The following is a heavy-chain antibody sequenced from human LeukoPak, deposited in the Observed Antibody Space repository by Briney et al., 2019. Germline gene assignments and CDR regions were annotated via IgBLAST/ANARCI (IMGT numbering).Heavy chain of an antibody. CDR2: IYYSGSA. V-gene: IGHV4-39*01. Sequence: SETLSLTCTVSGGSISSSSYYWGWIRQPPGKGLEWIGSIYYSGSAYYNPSLKSRVTISVDTSKNQFSLKLSSVTAADTAVYYCARHFTSGSYSPAGYWGQGTLVTVSS. J-gene: IGHJ4*02. CDR3: ARHFTSGSYSPAGY. CDR1: GGSISSSSYY. D-gene: IGHD1-26*01.